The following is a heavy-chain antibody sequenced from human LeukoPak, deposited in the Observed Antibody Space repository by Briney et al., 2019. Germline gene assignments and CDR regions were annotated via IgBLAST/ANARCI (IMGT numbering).Heavy chain of an antibody. Sequence: GGSLRLSCAASGFTFSSYAMHWVRQAPGKGLEWVAVISYDGSNKYYADSVKGRFTISRDNSKNTLYLQMNSLRAEDTAVYYCARDGGYYGSGSHLSNYGMDVWAKGPRSPSP. V-gene: IGHV3-30-3*01. J-gene: IGHJ6*02. CDR3: ARDGGYYGSGSHLSNYGMDV. CDR1: GFTFSSYA. D-gene: IGHD3-10*01. CDR2: ISYDGSNK.